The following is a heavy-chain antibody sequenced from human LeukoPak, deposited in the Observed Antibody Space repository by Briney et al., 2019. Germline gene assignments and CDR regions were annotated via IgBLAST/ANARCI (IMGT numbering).Heavy chain of an antibody. J-gene: IGHJ5*02. D-gene: IGHD1-7*01. CDR1: GYTFTSYA. V-gene: IGHV1-3*01. Sequence: ASVKVSCKASGYTFTSYAMHWVRQAPGQRLEWMGWINAGNGNTKYSQKFQGRVTITRDTSASTAYMELSSLRSEDTAVHYCARYVVRTGTTIGLSSGWFDPWGQGTLVTVSS. CDR2: INAGNGNT. CDR3: ARYVVRTGTTIGLSSGWFDP.